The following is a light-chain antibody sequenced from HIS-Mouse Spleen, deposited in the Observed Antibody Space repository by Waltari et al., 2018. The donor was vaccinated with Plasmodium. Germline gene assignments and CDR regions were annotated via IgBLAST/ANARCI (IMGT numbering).Light chain of an antibody. Sequence: DIQMTQSPSSLSASVGDRVTITCRASQSISNYLNWYQQKPGKAPKFLIYAASTLQSGVPSRFSGSGSGTDFTLTISSLQPEDFATYYCQQSYSTWTFGQGTEVEIK. CDR3: QQSYSTWT. J-gene: IGKJ1*01. CDR2: AAS. CDR1: QSISNY. V-gene: IGKV1-39*01.